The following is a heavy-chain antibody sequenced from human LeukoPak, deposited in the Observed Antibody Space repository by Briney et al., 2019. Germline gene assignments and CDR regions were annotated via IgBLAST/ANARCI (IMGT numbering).Heavy chain of an antibody. CDR3: ARRLGLRWDLQAFDI. CDR2: MNPNSGNT. D-gene: IGHD4-23*01. CDR1: GYTFTSHD. J-gene: IGHJ3*02. Sequence: ASVKVSCKASGYTFTSHDINWVRQATGQGLEWMGWMNPNSGNTGYAQKFQGRVTITRNNSISTVYMELRSLRSEDTAVYYCARRLGLRWDLQAFDIWGQGTMVTVPS. V-gene: IGHV1-8*03.